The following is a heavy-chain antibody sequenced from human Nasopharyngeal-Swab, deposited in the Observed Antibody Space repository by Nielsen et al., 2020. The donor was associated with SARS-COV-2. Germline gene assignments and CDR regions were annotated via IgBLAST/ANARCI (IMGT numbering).Heavy chain of an antibody. CDR1: GFSITTYG. Sequence: GESLKISCAASGFSITTYGMTWVRQAPGKGLEWVSGISELGSGIYHADSVRGRLSISRDTSKNTVYLQMNTVRAEDTGLYYCARGLTGHIVQWIPSPYWGQGTLVTVSS. D-gene: IGHD1-14*01. J-gene: IGHJ4*02. V-gene: IGHV3-23*01. CDR2: ISELGSGI. CDR3: ARGLTGHIVQWIPSPY.